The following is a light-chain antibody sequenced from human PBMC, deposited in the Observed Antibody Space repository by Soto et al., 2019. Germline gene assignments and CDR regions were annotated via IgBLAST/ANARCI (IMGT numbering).Light chain of an antibody. CDR2: AAS. CDR3: QQGYSNPIT. Sequence: DIQLTQSPSSLSASIGDRVTIICRASQSISGYLNWYQQKPGKAPKPLIYAASSLQSGVPSRFSGSESGTDFTLTITSLQPEDVATYYCQQGYSNPITFGQGTRLEIK. J-gene: IGKJ5*01. V-gene: IGKV1-39*01. CDR1: QSISGY.